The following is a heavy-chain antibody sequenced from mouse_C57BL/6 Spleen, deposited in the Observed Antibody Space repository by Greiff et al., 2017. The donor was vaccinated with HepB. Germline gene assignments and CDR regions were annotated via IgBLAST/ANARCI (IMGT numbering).Heavy chain of an antibody. CDR1: GYTFTSYW. J-gene: IGHJ4*01. Sequence: QVQLQQPGAELVRPGSSVKLSCKASGYTFTSYWMHWVKQRPIQGLEWIGNIDPSDSETHYNQKFKDKATLTVDKSSSTAYMQLSSLTSEDSAVYYCARYDYDGVYYAMDYWGQGTSVTVSS. CDR3: ARYDYDGVYYAMDY. V-gene: IGHV1-52*01. CDR2: IDPSDSET. D-gene: IGHD2-4*01.